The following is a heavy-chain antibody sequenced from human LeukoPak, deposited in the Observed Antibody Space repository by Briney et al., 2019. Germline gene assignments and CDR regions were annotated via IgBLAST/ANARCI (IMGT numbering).Heavy chain of an antibody. J-gene: IGHJ3*02. CDR2: ISSSGSTI. D-gene: IGHD1-7*01. CDR3: ARGQLELRADDAFDT. CDR1: GFTFSSYA. Sequence: PGGSLRLSCAASGFTFSSYALTWVRQAPGKGLEGVSYISSSGSTIYYADSVKGRFTISRDNAKNSLYLQMNSLRAEDPAVYSWARGQLELRADDAFDTSGQGTMVTVSS. V-gene: IGHV3-48*04.